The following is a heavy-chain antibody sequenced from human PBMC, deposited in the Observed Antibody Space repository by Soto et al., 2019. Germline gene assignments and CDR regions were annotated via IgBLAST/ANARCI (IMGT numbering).Heavy chain of an antibody. J-gene: IGHJ4*02. D-gene: IGHD3-9*01. Sequence: SETLSLTCSVSGGSISSGYWTWIRHPPGKGLEWIGYIYLGGSINYNPSLKSRVIISVDTAKNQFSLSLSSVTAADTAVYYCARRLPYYDILTGYLRGDYFDYWGQGTLVTVSS. CDR2: IYLGGSI. CDR1: GGSISSGY. V-gene: IGHV4-59*01. CDR3: ARRLPYYDILTGYLRGDYFDY.